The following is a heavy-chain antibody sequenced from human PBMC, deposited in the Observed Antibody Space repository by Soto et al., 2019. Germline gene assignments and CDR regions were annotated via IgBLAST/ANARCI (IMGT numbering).Heavy chain of an antibody. V-gene: IGHV2-5*02. CDR2: IYWDDTK. CDR1: GFSLTTDRVG. CDR3: AHAYGGSTVD. Sequence: QITLKESGPTLVKPTQTLPLTCTFSGFSLTTDRVGVGWIRQPPGEALEWLAVIYWDDTKTYRPSLESRLTITKDTSKNQVALTMTNMDSVDTATYYCAHAYGGSTVDWGQGTLVTVSS. J-gene: IGHJ4*02. D-gene: IGHD1-26*01.